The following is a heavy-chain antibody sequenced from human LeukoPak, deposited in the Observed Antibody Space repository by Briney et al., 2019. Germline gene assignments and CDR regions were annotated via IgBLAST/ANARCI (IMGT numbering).Heavy chain of an antibody. Sequence: SVTLSLTCTVSGCSITGYHWSWIRQPPGKGLEWIGYIYSSGSTEYKPSLKSRATISADTSKNQFSLKLTSVTAADTAIYYCARRNDFDIWGQGTMVTVSS. J-gene: IGHJ3*02. CDR2: IYSSGST. CDR1: GCSITGYH. V-gene: IGHV4-4*08. CDR3: ARRNDFDI.